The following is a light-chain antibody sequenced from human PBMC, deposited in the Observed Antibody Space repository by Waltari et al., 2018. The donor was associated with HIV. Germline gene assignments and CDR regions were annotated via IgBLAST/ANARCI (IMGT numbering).Light chain of an antibody. V-gene: IGLV2-8*01. CDR1: SSDVGGDTY. CDR2: EVR. Sequence: QSALTQPPSASGSPGQSVTISCTGTSSDVGGDTYVSWYQQHPGKAPKLIIYEVRKRPQGVPYRFSGSKSGNTASLTVSGLQAEDEADYYCSSYSANNNFDVFGTGTKVTVL. J-gene: IGLJ1*01. CDR3: SSYSANNNFDV.